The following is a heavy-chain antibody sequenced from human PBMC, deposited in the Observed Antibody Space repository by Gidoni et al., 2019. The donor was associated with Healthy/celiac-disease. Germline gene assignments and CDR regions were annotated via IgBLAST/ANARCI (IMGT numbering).Heavy chain of an antibody. CDR1: GSSFTSYW. CDR2: IDPSDSYT. Sequence: EVQLVQSGAEVKKPGESLRISCKGSGSSFTSYWISWVRQMPGKGLEWMGRIDPSDSYTNYSPSFQGHVTISADKSISTAYLQWSSLKASDTAMYYCARLSDLGSSYNYYYYYGMDVWGQGTTVTVSS. J-gene: IGHJ6*02. V-gene: IGHV5-10-1*03. D-gene: IGHD6-6*01. CDR3: ARLSDLGSSYNYYYYYGMDV.